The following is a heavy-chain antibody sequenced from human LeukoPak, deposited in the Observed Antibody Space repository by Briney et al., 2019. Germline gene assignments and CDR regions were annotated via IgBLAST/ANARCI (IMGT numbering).Heavy chain of an antibody. J-gene: IGHJ5*02. CDR1: GFAFRSYG. CDR2: IWYDGRNK. V-gene: IGHV3-33*01. CDR3: ARRGYDYGGWFDP. Sequence: GGSLRLSCAASGFAFRSYGMHWVRQAPGKGLEWVAFIWYDGRNKYYADSVKGRFTISRDNSKNTLYLQMNSLRAEDTAVYYCARRGYDYGGWFDPWGQGTLVTVSS. D-gene: IGHD5-12*01.